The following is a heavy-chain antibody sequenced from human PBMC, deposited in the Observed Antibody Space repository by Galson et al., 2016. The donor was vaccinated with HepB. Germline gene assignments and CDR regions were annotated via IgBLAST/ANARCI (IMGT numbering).Heavy chain of an antibody. CDR3: ATFVVAGRFRYYFDY. V-gene: IGHV3-21*01. CDR2: ISSSSSYI. J-gene: IGHJ4*02. Sequence: SLRLSCAASGFSFSSYSMNWVRQAPGKGLEWVSSISSSSSYIYYADSVKGRFTITSDDAKNSLSLQMNSLRAEDTAVYYCATFVVAGRFRYYFDYWGQGALVTVSS. CDR1: GFSFSSYS. D-gene: IGHD2-21*01.